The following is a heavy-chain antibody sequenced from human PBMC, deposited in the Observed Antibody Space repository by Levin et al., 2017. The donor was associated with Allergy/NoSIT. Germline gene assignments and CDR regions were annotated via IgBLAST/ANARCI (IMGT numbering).Heavy chain of an antibody. CDR1: GGSIGSNSW. D-gene: IGHD6-19*01. Sequence: KASETLSLTCAVSGGSIGSNSWFSWVRQPPGKGLEWIGEIHDSGSANYNPSLESRVTMSVDKSKNQFSLILSSLTAADTAIYYCARPRAVAGQGSDFDIWGQGTVVTVSS. J-gene: IGHJ3*02. V-gene: IGHV4-4*02. CDR2: IHDSGSA. CDR3: ARPRAVAGQGSDFDI.